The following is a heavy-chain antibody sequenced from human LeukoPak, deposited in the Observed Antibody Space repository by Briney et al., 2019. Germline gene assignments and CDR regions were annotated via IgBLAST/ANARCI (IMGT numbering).Heavy chain of an antibody. V-gene: IGHV3-7*01. J-gene: IGHJ4*02. CDR1: GYTFSSYW. D-gene: IGHD5-18*01. Sequence: PGGSLRLSCAASGYTFSSYWMSWVRQAPGKGREWVANIKQDGSEKYYVDSVKGRFTISRDNAKNSLYLQMNSLRAEDTAVYYCAREKDSGYSYLFDYWGQGTLVTVSS. CDR2: IKQDGSEK. CDR3: AREKDSGYSYLFDY.